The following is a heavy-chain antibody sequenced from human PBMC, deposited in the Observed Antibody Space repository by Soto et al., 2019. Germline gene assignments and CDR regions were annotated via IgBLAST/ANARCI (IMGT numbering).Heavy chain of an antibody. J-gene: IGHJ6*03. V-gene: IGHV3-23*01. Sequence: EVRLLESGGDLIQPGGSLRLSCAASGFTFSSSAMSWVRQAPAKGLEWVSAVGGNSVSTFYAASVKGRFTISKNTSKNTLFLQMTSVRAEHTAVYYCATARGSSPRWVYYYMDVWGKGTPVTVS. D-gene: IGHD6-6*01. CDR1: GFTFSSSA. CDR2: VGGNSVST. CDR3: ATARGSSPRWVYYYMDV.